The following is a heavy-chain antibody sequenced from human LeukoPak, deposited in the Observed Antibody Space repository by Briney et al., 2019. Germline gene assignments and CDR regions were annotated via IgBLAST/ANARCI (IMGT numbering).Heavy chain of an antibody. CDR1: GYTFTSYA. V-gene: IGHV1-3*01. Sequence: ASVKVSCKASGYTFTSYAMHWVRQAPGQRLEWMGWINAGNGNTKYSQKFQGRVTITRDTSASTAYMELSSLRSEDTAVYYCARDLDYYDSSGSSHFDYWGQGTLVTVSS. CDR3: ARDLDYYDSSGSSHFDY. J-gene: IGHJ4*02. D-gene: IGHD3-22*01. CDR2: INAGNGNT.